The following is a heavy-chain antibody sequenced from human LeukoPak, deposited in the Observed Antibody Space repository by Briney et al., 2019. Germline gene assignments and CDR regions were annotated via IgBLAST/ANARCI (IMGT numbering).Heavy chain of an antibody. D-gene: IGHD1-26*01. Sequence: GGSLRLSCAASGFTFSSYAMSWVRQAPGKGLEWVSAISGSGGSTYYADSVKGRFTISRDNSKNTLYLQMNSLRAEDTAVYYCARDSTGGSYHSHFQHWGQGTLVTVSS. CDR1: GFTFSSYA. CDR3: ARDSTGGSYHSHFQH. J-gene: IGHJ1*01. V-gene: IGHV3-23*01. CDR2: ISGSGGST.